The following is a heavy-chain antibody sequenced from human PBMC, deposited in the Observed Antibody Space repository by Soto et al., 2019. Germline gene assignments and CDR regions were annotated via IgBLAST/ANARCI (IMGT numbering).Heavy chain of an antibody. J-gene: IGHJ4*02. Sequence: EVQPVESGGDLVKPGGSLRLSCATSGFTFSNAWMTWVRQAPGKGLEWVCRIKGQRDGGTTDYAAPVKGRFTISTDEATNTLYLQKNSLKTEDTGVYYCTAGAVVRYFGPGYCGQGTLVTVSS. D-gene: IGHD3-9*01. CDR2: IKGQRDGGTT. CDR1: GFTFSNAW. V-gene: IGHV3-15*01. CDR3: TAGAVVRYFGPGY.